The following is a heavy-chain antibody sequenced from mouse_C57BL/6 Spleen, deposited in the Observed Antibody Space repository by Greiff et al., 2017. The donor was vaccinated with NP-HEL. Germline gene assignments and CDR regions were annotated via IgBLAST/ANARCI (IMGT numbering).Heavy chain of an antibody. J-gene: IGHJ2*01. Sequence: DVKLVEPEGGLVQPGSSMKLSCTASGFTFSDYYMAWVRQVPEKGLEWVANINHDGSSTYYLDTLKSRFIISRDNAKNILYLHMSSLKSEDTATYYCSREAITTVVDYYFDYWGQGTTLTVSS. D-gene: IGHD1-1*01. CDR3: SREAITTVVDYYFDY. V-gene: IGHV5-16*01. CDR1: GFTFSDYY. CDR2: INHDGSST.